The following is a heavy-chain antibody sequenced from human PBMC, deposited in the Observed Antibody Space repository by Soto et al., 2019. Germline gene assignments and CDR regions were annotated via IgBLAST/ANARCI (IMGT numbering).Heavy chain of an antibody. Sequence: QVQLVQSGAEVKKPGSSVKVSCKASGGTFSSYAISWVRQAPGQGLEWMGGIIPIFGTANYAQKFQGRVTFTADEATSTDYMELSSLRSVDSAVYYCARASAAYYYDSGGYYYYYFDYWGQGTLVTVSS. CDR3: ARASAAYYYDSGGYYYYYFDY. V-gene: IGHV1-69*12. CDR2: IIPIFGTA. J-gene: IGHJ4*02. CDR1: GGTFSSYA. D-gene: IGHD3-22*01.